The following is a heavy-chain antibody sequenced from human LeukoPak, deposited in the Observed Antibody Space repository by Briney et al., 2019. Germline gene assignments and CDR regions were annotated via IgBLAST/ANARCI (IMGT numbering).Heavy chain of an antibody. CDR3: AKSTIAAVGKDYYYAMDA. CDR2: ISFDGTNK. D-gene: IGHD6-13*01. Sequence: GGSLRLSCAASGFTVSSNHNHMSWVRQAPGKGLEWVAVISFDGTNKYYADSVKGRITISRDNSKNALYLQIHSLRGEDTALYYCAKSTIAAVGKDYYYAMDAWGQGTTVTVSS. J-gene: IGHJ6*02. V-gene: IGHV3-30*18. CDR1: GFTVSSNH.